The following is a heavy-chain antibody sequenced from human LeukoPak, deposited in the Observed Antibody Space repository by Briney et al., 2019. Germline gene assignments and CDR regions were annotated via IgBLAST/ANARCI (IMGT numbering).Heavy chain of an antibody. V-gene: IGHV1-18*01. D-gene: IGHD3-3*01. CDR1: GYTFTSYG. CDR2: ISAYNGNT. Sequence: ASVKVSCKASGYTFTSYGISWVRQAPGQGLEWMGWISAYNGNTNYAQRLQGRVTMTTDTSTSTAYMELRSLRSDDTAVYYCARTMYPLYYDFWSGYTPLDFDYWGQGTLVTVSS. J-gene: IGHJ4*02. CDR3: ARTMYPLYYDFWSGYTPLDFDY.